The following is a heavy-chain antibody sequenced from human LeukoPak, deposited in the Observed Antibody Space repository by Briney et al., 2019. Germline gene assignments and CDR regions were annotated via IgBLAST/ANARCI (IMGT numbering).Heavy chain of an antibody. CDR3: ASAGGEDAFDI. Sequence: PSETLSLTCTVSGGSISSGGYYWSWIRQPPGKGPEWIGYIYHSGSTYYNPSLKSRVTISVDRSKNQFSLKLSSVTAADTAVYYCASAGGEDAFDIWGQGTMVTVSS. D-gene: IGHD3-16*01. CDR1: GGSISSGGYY. V-gene: IGHV4-30-2*02. J-gene: IGHJ3*02. CDR2: IYHSGST.